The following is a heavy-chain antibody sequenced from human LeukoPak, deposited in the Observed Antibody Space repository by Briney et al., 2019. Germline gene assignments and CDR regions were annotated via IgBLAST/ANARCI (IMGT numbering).Heavy chain of an antibody. CDR3: ARDSEIAVAGTKWEAFDY. CDR1: GYTFTSYG. CDR2: ISAYNGNT. J-gene: IGHJ4*02. V-gene: IGHV1-18*01. D-gene: IGHD6-19*01. Sequence: ASVKVSCKASGYTFTSYGIIWVRQAPGQGLEWMGWISAYNGNTNYAQKLQGRVTMTTDTSTSTAYMELRSLRSDDTVVYYCARDSEIAVAGTKWEAFDYWGQGTLVTVSS.